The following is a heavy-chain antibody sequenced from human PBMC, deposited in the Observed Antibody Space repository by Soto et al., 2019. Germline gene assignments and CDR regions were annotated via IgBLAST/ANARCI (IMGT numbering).Heavy chain of an antibody. CDR2: ISAGGVST. Sequence: GGSLRLSCAASGFAFSSYAMSWVRQAPGKGLEWVSTISAGGVSTYYADSVKGRFTISRDNSKNTLYLQMNSLRTEDTAVYYCARSTVVTYWFDPWGQGALVTVSS. CDR1: GFAFSSYA. V-gene: IGHV3-23*01. J-gene: IGHJ5*02. D-gene: IGHD4-17*01. CDR3: ARSTVVTYWFDP.